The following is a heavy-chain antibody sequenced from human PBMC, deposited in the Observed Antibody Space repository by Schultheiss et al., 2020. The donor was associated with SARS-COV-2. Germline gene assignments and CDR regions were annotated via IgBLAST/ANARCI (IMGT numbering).Heavy chain of an antibody. CDR1: GGSVSSGSYY. D-gene: IGHD3-3*01. Sequence: SQTLSLTCTVSGGSVSSGSYYWSWIRQPPGKGLEWIGYIYYSGSTYYNPSLKSRVTISVDTSKNQFSLKLSSVTAADTAVYYCARDPIKEGLTKWFDPWGQGTLVTVSS. CDR3: ARDPIKEGLTKWFDP. J-gene: IGHJ5*02. V-gene: IGHV4-61*01. CDR2: IYYSGST.